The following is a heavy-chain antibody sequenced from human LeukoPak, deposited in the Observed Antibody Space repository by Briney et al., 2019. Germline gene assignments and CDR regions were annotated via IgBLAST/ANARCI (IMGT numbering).Heavy chain of an antibody. Sequence: PGGSLRLSCTASGFTFNNYWMHWVRQAPGKGLVWVSRIYNDGRITSYPDSVKGRFTISRDNAKNSLYLQMNSLRAEDTAVYYCARDLGGYCDFWSGPGWKYYFDYWGQGTLVTVSS. CDR1: GFTFNNYW. CDR2: IYNDGRIT. V-gene: IGHV3-74*01. D-gene: IGHD3-3*01. J-gene: IGHJ4*02. CDR3: ARDLGGYCDFWSGPGWKYYFDY.